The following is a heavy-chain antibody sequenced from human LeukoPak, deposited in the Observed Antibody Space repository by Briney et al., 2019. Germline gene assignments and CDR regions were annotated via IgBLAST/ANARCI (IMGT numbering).Heavy chain of an antibody. V-gene: IGHV4-34*01. D-gene: IGHD2-2*01. Sequence: PSESLSLTCAVDGGSFSGYYWNWIRQPPGRGLEWIGEINHSGSTNYNPSLKSRVTISVDTSKNQFSLKLSSVTAADTAVYFCARGDVQVPAAVLEAPGLPPKNWFDPWGQGTLVTVSS. CDR2: INHSGST. J-gene: IGHJ5*02. CDR3: ARGDVQVPAAVLEAPGLPPKNWFDP. CDR1: GGSFSGYY.